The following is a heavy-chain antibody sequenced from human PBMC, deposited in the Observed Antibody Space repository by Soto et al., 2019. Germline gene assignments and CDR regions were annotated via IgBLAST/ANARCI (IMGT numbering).Heavy chain of an antibody. CDR1: GYTFMDYY. D-gene: IGHD3-16*01. J-gene: IGHJ4*02. CDR2: INPEGVST. V-gene: IGHV1-46*01. CDR3: ARDPRSWNYVGFWDQ. Sequence: QLQLMQSGAEVKKPGASVRVSCQTSGYTFMDYYIHWLRQAPGQGLEGMGGINPEGVSTSYARKLQGRVTVPTDTSPNSVYLDLSSLTLADTAVYFCARDPRSWNYVGFWDQWGQGTLVTVTT.